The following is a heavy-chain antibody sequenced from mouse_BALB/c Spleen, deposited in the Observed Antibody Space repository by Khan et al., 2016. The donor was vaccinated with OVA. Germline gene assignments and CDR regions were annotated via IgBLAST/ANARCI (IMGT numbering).Heavy chain of an antibody. Sequence: VQLQESGAELAKPGASVKMSCKASGYTFTNYWMHWVKQRPGQGLEWIGYINPSTGYSEYNQKFKAKATLTADKSCRTASIQLSRLTSEYAADYYCANHGSSSAWLTYKGKGTPVTVSA. CDR3: ANHGSSSAWLTY. CDR2: INPSTGYS. J-gene: IGHJ3*01. V-gene: IGHV1-7*01. D-gene: IGHD1-1*01. CDR1: GYTFTNYW.